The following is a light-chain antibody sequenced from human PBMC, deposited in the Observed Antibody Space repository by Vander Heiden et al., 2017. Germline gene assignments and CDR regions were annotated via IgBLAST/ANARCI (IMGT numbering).Light chain of an antibody. CDR1: QSISSW. V-gene: IGKV1-5*01. CDR2: DAS. J-gene: IGKJ3*01. Sequence: DIQMTQSPSTLSASVGDRVTITCRASQSISSWLAWYQQKPGKAPKLLIYDASSWESGVPSRFSGSGYGTEFTLTISSRQPDDFASYYCQQNNSYSFFTFGHGTKVDIK. CDR3: QQNNSYSFFT.